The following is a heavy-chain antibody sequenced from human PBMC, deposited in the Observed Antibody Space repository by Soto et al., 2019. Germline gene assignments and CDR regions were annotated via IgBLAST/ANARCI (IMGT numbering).Heavy chain of an antibody. J-gene: IGHJ4*02. Sequence: QVQLVESGGGVVQPGRSLRLSCAASGFTFSSYDMHWVRKAPGKGLEWVAVISYDGSNKYYADSVKGRFTISRDNSKNTLYLQMNSLRAEDTAVYYCANAVGIPLDYWGQVTLFTVSS. V-gene: IGHV3-30*18. CDR2: ISYDGSNK. CDR1: GFTFSSYD. D-gene: IGHD6-13*01. CDR3: ANAVGIPLDY.